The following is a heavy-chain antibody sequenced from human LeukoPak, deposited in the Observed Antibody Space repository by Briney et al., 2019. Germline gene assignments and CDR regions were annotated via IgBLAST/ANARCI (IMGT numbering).Heavy chain of an antibody. Sequence: SVKVSCKASGGTFSSYAISWVRQAPGQGLEWMGGIIPIFGTANYAQKFQGRVTITADESTSTAYMELSSLRSEDTAVYYCARDGVPAHGFDPWGQGTLVTVSS. V-gene: IGHV1-69*13. CDR3: ARDGVPAHGFDP. D-gene: IGHD2-2*01. CDR2: IIPIFGTA. J-gene: IGHJ5*02. CDR1: GGTFSSYA.